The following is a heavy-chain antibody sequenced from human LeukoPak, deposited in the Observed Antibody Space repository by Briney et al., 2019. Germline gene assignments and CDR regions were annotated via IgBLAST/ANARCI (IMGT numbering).Heavy chain of an antibody. J-gene: IGHJ2*01. D-gene: IGHD2-21*02. Sequence: PRGSLRLSCAASGFSFGGYALHWVRQAPGKGLEWVASISWNSGDIVHADSVKGRFTISRDNAKNSLYLQMDSLRTEDTALYYCVKSCGYATAIRYFDLWGRGTLVTVSS. CDR1: GFSFGGYA. CDR2: ISWNSGDI. V-gene: IGHV3-9*01. CDR3: VKSCGYATAIRYFDL.